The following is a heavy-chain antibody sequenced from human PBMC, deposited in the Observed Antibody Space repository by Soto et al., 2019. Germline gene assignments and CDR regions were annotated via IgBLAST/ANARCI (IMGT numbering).Heavy chain of an antibody. CDR1: GFTFSSYA. CDR3: ARDREGYGGAFGMDV. D-gene: IGHD4-17*01. J-gene: IGHJ6*02. Sequence: QVQLVESGGGVVQPGRSLRLSCAASGFTFSSYAMHWVRQAPGKGLEWVAVISYDGSNKYYADSVKGRFTISRDNSKNTLYLQMNSLRVEDTAVYYCARDREGYGGAFGMDVWGQGTTVTVSS. CDR2: ISYDGSNK. V-gene: IGHV3-30-3*01.